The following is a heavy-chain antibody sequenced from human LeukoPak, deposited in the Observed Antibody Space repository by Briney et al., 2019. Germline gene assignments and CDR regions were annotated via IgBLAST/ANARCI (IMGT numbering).Heavy chain of an antibody. CDR3: ARGYCSGGSCYSHDAFDI. CDR2: MNPNSGNT. CDR1: GYTFTSYD. V-gene: IGHV1-8*01. J-gene: IGHJ3*02. D-gene: IGHD2-15*01. Sequence: ASVKVSCKASGYTFTSYDINWVRQATGKGLEWMGWMNPNSGNTGYAQKFQGRVTMTRNTSISTAYMELSSLRSEDTAVYYCARGYCSGGSCYSHDAFDIWGQGTMVTVSS.